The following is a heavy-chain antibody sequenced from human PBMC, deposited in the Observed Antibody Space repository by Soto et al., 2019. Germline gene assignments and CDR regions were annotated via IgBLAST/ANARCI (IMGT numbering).Heavy chain of an antibody. CDR2: FSRNNNVK. V-gene: IGHV3-48*02. CDR3: VRDGYCTYGFCYTNFFDF. CDR1: GFMFSDFD. Sequence: EVQLVESGGALVQPGGSLRLSCAASGFMFSDFDMNWVRQAPGKGLEWISYFSRNNNVKYYADSVKGRFTIPRDNDKNSLFLQMNSLRDEDTAVYFCVRDGYCTYGFCYTNFFDFWGQGTLVTVSS. D-gene: IGHD2-8*01. J-gene: IGHJ4*02.